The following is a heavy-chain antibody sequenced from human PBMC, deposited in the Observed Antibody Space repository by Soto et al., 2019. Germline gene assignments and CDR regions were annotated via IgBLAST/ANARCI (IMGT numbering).Heavy chain of an antibody. D-gene: IGHD1-26*01. Sequence: GASVKVSCKASGGTFSSYAISWVRQAPGQGLEWMGGIIPIFGTANYAQKFQGRVTITADESTSTAYMELSSLRSEDTAVYYCARPIVGATTWYYYYGMDVWGQGTTVTVSS. CDR1: GGTFSSYA. CDR3: ARPIVGATTWYYYYGMDV. J-gene: IGHJ6*02. V-gene: IGHV1-69*13. CDR2: IIPIFGTA.